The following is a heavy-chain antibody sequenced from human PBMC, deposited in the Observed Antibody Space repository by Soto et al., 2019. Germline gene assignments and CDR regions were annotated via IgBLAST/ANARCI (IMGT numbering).Heavy chain of an antibody. CDR1: GGSFSGYY. CDR2: INHSGST. Sequence: QVQLQQWGAGLLKPSETLSLTCAVYGGSFSGYYWSWIRQPPGKGLEWIGEINHSGSTNYNPSLKSRVTISVDTSKNQFSLKLSSVTAADTAVYYCASIQLWRIDYWGQGTLVTVSS. D-gene: IGHD5-18*01. CDR3: ASIQLWRIDY. J-gene: IGHJ4*02. V-gene: IGHV4-34*01.